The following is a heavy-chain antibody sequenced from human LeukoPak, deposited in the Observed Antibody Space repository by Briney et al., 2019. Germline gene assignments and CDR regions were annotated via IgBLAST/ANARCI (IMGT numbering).Heavy chain of an antibody. CDR1: GGSISSYY. CDR2: IRSKAYGGTT. J-gene: IGHJ4*02. CDR3: TRGGVIVGATRRAFDY. V-gene: IGHV3-49*03. Sequence: LSLTCTVSGGSISSYYWSWIRQPPGKGLEWVGFIRSKAYGGTTEYAASVKGRFTISRDDSKSIAYLQMNSLKTEDTAVYYCTRGGVIVGATRRAFDYWGQGTLVTVSS. D-gene: IGHD1-26*01.